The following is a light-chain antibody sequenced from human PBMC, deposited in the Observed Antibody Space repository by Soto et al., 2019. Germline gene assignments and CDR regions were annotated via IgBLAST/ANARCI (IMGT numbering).Light chain of an antibody. CDR1: QSVGSD. CDR3: QQYSTSPT. V-gene: IGKV3-20*01. J-gene: IGKJ4*01. CDR2: DAS. Sequence: EIVLTQSPDTLSLSPGERATLSCRASQSVGSDLAWYQQKPGQAPRLVIYDASSRATGIPDRFSGSGSGTDFTLTISRLEPEDFAVYYCQQYSTSPTFGGGTKVDIK.